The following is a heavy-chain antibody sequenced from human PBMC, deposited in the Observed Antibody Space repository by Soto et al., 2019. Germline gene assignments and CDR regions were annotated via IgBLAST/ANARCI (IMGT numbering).Heavy chain of an antibody. CDR1: GFTFSSYA. D-gene: IGHD2-2*01. V-gene: IGHV3-23*01. Sequence: EVQLLESGGGLVQPGGSLRLSCAASGFTFSSYAMKWVRQAPGKGLEWVSLIGESGTPTYYAGSVTGRFTISRDNSGNTLFLEMYSLRAEDTAVYYCARYIPGVRYYGMDVWGQGTTVTVSS. J-gene: IGHJ6*02. CDR2: IGESGTPT. CDR3: ARYIPGVRYYGMDV.